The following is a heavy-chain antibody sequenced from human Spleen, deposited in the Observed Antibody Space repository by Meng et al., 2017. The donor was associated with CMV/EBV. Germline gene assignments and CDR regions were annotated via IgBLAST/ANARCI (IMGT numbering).Heavy chain of an antibody. J-gene: IGHJ4*02. CDR2: FDPEDGET. CDR1: GYTLTELS. Sequence: ASVKVSCQVSGYTLTELSMHWVRQAPGKGLEWMRGFDPEDGETIYAQKFQGRVTMTEDTSTDTAYMELSSLRSEDTAVYYCATGLVIAMGCFDYWGQGTLVTVSS. CDR3: ATGLVIAMGCFDY. D-gene: IGHD2-21*01. V-gene: IGHV1-24*01.